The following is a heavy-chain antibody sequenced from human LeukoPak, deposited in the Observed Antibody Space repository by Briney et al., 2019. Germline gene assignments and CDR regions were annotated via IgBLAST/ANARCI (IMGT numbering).Heavy chain of an antibody. J-gene: IGHJ6*03. CDR2: IRYDESNG. CDR1: GFAFSSYG. CDR3: AIAARGMDV. Sequence: GGSLRLSCAASGFAFSSYGMHWVRQAPGKGLEWVALIRYDESNGYYADSVKGRFTISRDNSKNTLYLQMNSLRAEDTAVYYCAIAARGMDVWGKGTTVTVSS. V-gene: IGHV3-30*02.